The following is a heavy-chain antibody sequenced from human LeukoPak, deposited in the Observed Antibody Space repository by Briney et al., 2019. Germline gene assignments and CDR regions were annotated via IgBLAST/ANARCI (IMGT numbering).Heavy chain of an antibody. CDR3: PKVMYYYETGSYPYFDY. CDR2: MSGSGGSK. V-gene: IGHV3-23*01. Sequence: GGSLRLSCAATGFTFSSYAMSWLRQAPGKGLEWVSRMSGSGGSKYYVDSVKGRFTISIDNSMNTQYLQMNSLRDNDTPVHYCPKVMYYYETGSYPYFDYWGQGTLVSVSS. D-gene: IGHD3-22*01. J-gene: IGHJ4*02. CDR1: GFTFSSYA.